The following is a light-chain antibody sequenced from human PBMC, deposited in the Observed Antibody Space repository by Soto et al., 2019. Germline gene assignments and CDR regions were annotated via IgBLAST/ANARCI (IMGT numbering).Light chain of an antibody. CDR3: CSYAGSSTFGHYV. Sequence: QSVLTQPASVSGSPGQSITISCTGTSSDVGSYNLVSWYQQHPGKAPKLMIYEVSKRPSGVSNRFSGSKSGNTASLTISGLRAEDEADYYCCSYAGSSTFGHYVFGTGTKLTVL. J-gene: IGLJ1*01. V-gene: IGLV2-23*02. CDR1: SSDVGSYNL. CDR2: EVS.